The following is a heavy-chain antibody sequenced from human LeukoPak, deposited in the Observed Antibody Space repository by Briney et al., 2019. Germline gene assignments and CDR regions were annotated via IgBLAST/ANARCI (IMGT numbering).Heavy chain of an antibody. CDR3: ARERDAFDI. CDR2: ISYDGSNK. Sequence: PGGSLRLSCAASGFTLSSYAMHWVRQAPGKGLEWVAVISYDGSNKYYADSVKGRFTISRDNSKNTLYLQMNSLRAEDTAVYYCARERDAFDIWGQGTMVTVSS. CDR1: GFTLSSYA. V-gene: IGHV3-30-3*01. J-gene: IGHJ3*02.